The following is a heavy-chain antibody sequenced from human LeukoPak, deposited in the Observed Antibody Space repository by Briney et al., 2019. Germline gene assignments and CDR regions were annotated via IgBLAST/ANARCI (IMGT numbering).Heavy chain of an antibody. D-gene: IGHD1-26*01. CDR2: IYHNGNT. V-gene: IGHV4-30-2*01. Sequence: SETLSLTCAVSGGSISSGGYSWSWIRQPPGKGLEWIGYIYHNGNTYYNPSLESRVIISVDRSKNQFSLKLSSVTAADTAVYYCARTFSESYYYYGMDVWGQGTTVTVSS. CDR1: GGSISSGGYS. CDR3: ARTFSESYYYYGMDV. J-gene: IGHJ6*02.